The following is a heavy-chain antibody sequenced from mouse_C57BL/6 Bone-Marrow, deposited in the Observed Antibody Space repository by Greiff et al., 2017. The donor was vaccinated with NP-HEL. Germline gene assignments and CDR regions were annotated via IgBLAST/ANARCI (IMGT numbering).Heavy chain of an antibody. CDR1: GFTFSSYG. Sequence: EVKLMESGGDLVKPGGSLKLSCAASGFTFSSYGMSWVRQTPDKRLEWVATISSGGSYTYYPDSVKGRFTISRDNAKNTLYLQMSSLKSEDTAMYYCARRDDYDAYWYFDVWGTGTTVTVSS. CDR3: ARRDDYDAYWYFDV. CDR2: ISSGGSYT. J-gene: IGHJ1*03. V-gene: IGHV5-6*02. D-gene: IGHD2-4*01.